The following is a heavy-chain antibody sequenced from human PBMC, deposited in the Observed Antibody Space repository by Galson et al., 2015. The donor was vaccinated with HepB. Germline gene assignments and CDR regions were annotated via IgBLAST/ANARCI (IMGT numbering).Heavy chain of an antibody. Sequence: LRLSCAASGFTVSSKYMSWVRQAPGKGLEWVSVLFSGGASYYADSVKGRFTISRDTFRNTLHLQMNSLRAEDTAVYYCARDSGGWVFDYWGQGTLVTVSS. CDR2: LFSGGAS. CDR1: GFTVSSKY. J-gene: IGHJ4*02. CDR3: ARDSGGWVFDY. V-gene: IGHV3-53*01. D-gene: IGHD3-10*01.